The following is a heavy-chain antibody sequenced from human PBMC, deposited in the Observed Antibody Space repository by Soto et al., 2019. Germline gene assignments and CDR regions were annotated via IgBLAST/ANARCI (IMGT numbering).Heavy chain of an antibody. CDR1: GGSISSGGYY. V-gene: IGHV4-31*03. CDR3: ARSLERWFNX. CDR2: VYYSGST. D-gene: IGHD1-1*01. Sequence: SETLSLTFTVSGGSISSGGYYWSWIRQHPGKGLEWIGYVYYSGSTYYNPSLKSRVTISVDTSKNQFSLKLSSVTAAETAVYYCARSLERWFNXWGQVTLVTVSX. J-gene: IGHJ5*02.